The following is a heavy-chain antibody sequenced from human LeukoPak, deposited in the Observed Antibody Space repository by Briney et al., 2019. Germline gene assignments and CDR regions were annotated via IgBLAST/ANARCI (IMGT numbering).Heavy chain of an antibody. J-gene: IGHJ4*02. CDR1: GGSISSGGYY. Sequence: SETLSLTCTVSGGSISSGGYYWSWIRQHPGKGLEWIGYIYYSGSTYYNPSLKSRVTISVDTSKNQFSLKLSSVTAADTAVYYCATQRFDYYDSSGYYGKTEAYYFDYWGQGTLVTVSS. CDR2: IYYSGST. D-gene: IGHD3-22*01. CDR3: ATQRFDYYDSSGYYGKTEAYYFDY. V-gene: IGHV4-31*03.